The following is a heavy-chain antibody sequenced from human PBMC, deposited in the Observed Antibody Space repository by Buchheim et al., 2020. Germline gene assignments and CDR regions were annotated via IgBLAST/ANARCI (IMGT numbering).Heavy chain of an antibody. V-gene: IGHV4-34*01. Sequence: QVQLQQWGAGLLKPSETLSLTCAVYGGSFSGYYWSWIRQPPGKGLEWIGEINHSGSTNYNPSLKSRVTISVDKSKNQFSLKLSSVTAADTAVYYCARVNSVAAAGRNWFDPWGQGTL. CDR3: ARVNSVAAAGRNWFDP. CDR1: GGSFSGYY. D-gene: IGHD6-13*01. CDR2: INHSGST. J-gene: IGHJ5*02.